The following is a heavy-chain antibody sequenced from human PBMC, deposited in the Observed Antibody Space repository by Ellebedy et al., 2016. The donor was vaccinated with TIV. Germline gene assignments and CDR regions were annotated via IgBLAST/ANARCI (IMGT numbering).Heavy chain of an antibody. J-gene: IGHJ6*02. Sequence: GGSLRLXXAAPGFTLSNSGMTWVRQAPGKGLEWVSYTSISGTTLYYADSVRGRFTISRDNAKNSLYLRMNSLRADDTAMYYCARVDRVSHAMDVWGQGTPVTVSS. D-gene: IGHD1-14*01. V-gene: IGHV3-48*01. CDR1: GFTLSNSG. CDR3: ARVDRVSHAMDV. CDR2: TSISGTTL.